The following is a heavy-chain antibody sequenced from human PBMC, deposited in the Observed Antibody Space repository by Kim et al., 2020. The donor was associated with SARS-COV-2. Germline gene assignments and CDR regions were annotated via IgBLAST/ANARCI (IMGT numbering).Heavy chain of an antibody. D-gene: IGHD3-10*01. CDR1: GFTFSSYT. CDR3: ATGMVRGVKGGY. CDR2: ISSSSGNT. J-gene: IGHJ4*02. Sequence: GGSLRLSCAASGFTFSSYTMNWVRQAPGKGLEWVSSISSSSGNTHYADSVKGRFTISRDNAKNTLYLQMNSLRAEDTAVYYCATGMVRGVKGGYWGQGTLVTVSS. V-gene: IGHV3-21*01.